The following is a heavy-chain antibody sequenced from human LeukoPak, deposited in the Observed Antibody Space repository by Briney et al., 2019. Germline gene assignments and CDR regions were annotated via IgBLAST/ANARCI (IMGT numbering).Heavy chain of an antibody. Sequence: SETLSLTCTVSGASINDYYWSWIRQPPRKGLEWIGFGHYTGSSNYKPSLNSRVTTSVDTSKSQFSLKVMCVTAADTAVYYCARHDNRGYYSLQYWGQGALVTVSS. J-gene: IGHJ4*02. CDR1: GASINDYY. CDR2: GHYTGSS. CDR3: ARHDNRGYYSLQY. V-gene: IGHV4-59*08. D-gene: IGHD3-22*01.